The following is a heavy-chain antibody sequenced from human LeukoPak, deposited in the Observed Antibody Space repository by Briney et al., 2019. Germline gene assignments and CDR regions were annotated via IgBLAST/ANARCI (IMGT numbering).Heavy chain of an antibody. J-gene: IGHJ4*02. D-gene: IGHD3-22*01. V-gene: IGHV1-2*02. CDR3: ARDSPSHYYDSCGSLDY. CDR1: GYTFTGYY. Sequence: ASVKVSCKASGYTFTGYYMHWVRQAPGQGLEWMGWINPNSGGTNYAQKFQGRVTMTRDTSISTAYMELSRLRSDDTAVYYCARDSPSHYYDSCGSLDYWGQGTLVTVSS. CDR2: INPNSGGT.